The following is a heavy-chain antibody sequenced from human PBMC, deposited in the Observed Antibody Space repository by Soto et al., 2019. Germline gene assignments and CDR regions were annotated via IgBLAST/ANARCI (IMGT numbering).Heavy chain of an antibody. J-gene: IGHJ4*02. CDR2: IGTSGRNT. CDR1: GFTFSTYA. CDR3: ADGGEWSFNFEY. Sequence: GGPLRLSSAASGFTFSTYAMSWVRQAPGKGLEWVSGIGTSGRNTYYPDSVKGRFIISRDNSKNTLYLQMNNLRVEDTAIYYCADGGEWSFNFEYWGLGTLVTVSS. V-gene: IGHV3-23*01. D-gene: IGHD3-16*02.